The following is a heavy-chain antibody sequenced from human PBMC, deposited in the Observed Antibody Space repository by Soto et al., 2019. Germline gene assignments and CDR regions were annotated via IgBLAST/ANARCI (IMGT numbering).Heavy chain of an antibody. Sequence: SETLSLTCTVSGGSISSYYWSWIRQPPGKGLEWIGYIYYSGSTNYNPSLKSRVTISVDTSKNQFSLKLSSVTAADTAVYYCARVIAAAPGTIDYWGQGTLVTVS. V-gene: IGHV4-59*01. J-gene: IGHJ4*02. CDR3: ARVIAAAPGTIDY. CDR1: GGSISSYY. D-gene: IGHD6-13*01. CDR2: IYYSGST.